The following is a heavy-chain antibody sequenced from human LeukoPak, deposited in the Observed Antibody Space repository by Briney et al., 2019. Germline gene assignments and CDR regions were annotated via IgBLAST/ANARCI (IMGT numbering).Heavy chain of an antibody. CDR1: GGSISSGGYS. V-gene: IGHV4-30-2*05. CDR2: IYHSGST. J-gene: IGHJ5*02. CDR3: ASGHPGLRYNWFDP. Sequence: SETLSLTCAVSGGSISSGGYSWSWIRQPPGKGLEWIGYIYHSGSTYYNPSLKSRVTISVDTSKNQFSLKLSSVTAADTAVYYCASGHPGLRYNWFDPWGQGTLVTVSS.